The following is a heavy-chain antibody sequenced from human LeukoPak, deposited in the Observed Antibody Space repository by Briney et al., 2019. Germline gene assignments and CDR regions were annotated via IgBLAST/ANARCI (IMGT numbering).Heavy chain of an antibody. CDR3: ARGAYYYDSSSFDY. Sequence: SVKVSCKASGGSFSSYAISWVRQAPGQGLEWMGRIIPIFGTANYAQKFQGRVTITADKSTSTAYMELSSLRSEDTAVYYCARGAYYYDSSSFDYWGQGTLVTVSS. CDR2: IIPIFGTA. V-gene: IGHV1-69*06. J-gene: IGHJ4*02. CDR1: GGSFSSYA. D-gene: IGHD3-22*01.